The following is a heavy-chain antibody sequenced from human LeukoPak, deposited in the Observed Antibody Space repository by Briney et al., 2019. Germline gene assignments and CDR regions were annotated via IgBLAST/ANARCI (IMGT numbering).Heavy chain of an antibody. CDR2: IWYDGSNK. Sequence: GGSLRLSCAASGFTFSSYGIHWVRQAPGKGLEWMAVIWYDGSNKYYADSVKGRFTISRDNSKNTLYLQMNSLRAEDTAVYYCAKSYCSSSSCYNSFYYYYMDVWGKGTTVTVSS. J-gene: IGHJ6*03. V-gene: IGHV3-33*06. D-gene: IGHD2-2*02. CDR3: AKSYCSSSSCYNSFYYYYMDV. CDR1: GFTFSSYG.